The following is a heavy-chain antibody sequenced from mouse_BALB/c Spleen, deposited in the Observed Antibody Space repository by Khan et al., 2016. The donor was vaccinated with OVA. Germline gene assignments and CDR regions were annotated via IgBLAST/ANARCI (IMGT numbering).Heavy chain of an antibody. D-gene: IGHD1-1*01. CDR2: IDPYNGGT. CDR3: ARRDYYGNSYYFDY. J-gene: IGHJ2*01. V-gene: IGHV1S135*01. CDR1: GYSFTDYN. Sequence: VQLKESGPELVKPGASVKVSCKASGYSFTDYNMFWVKQSHGKSLEWIGYIDPYNGGTSYNQKFKGKATLPVDKSYSTAFMHLNSLTSEDSAVCYCARRDYYGNSYYFDYGGQGTTLTFSS.